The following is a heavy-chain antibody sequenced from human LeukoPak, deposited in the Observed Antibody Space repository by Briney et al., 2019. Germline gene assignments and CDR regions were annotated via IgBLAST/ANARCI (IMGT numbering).Heavy chain of an antibody. J-gene: IGHJ4*02. V-gene: IGHV4-31*03. CDR2: IYYTGST. Sequence: PSRTLSLTCTVSGGSIYSGGYYWSWIRQHPGKGLEWIGYIYYTGSTYYNPSLKSRVAISVDTSKNQFSLILSSVTAADTAVYYCARNADGSGNLLPFYFDYWGPGTLVTVSS. CDR3: ARNADGSGNLLPFYFDY. D-gene: IGHD3-10*01. CDR1: GGSIYSGGYY.